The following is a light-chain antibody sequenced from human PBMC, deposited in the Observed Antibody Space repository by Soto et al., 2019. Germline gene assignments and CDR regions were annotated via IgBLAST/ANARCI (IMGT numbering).Light chain of an antibody. Sequence: SVLTQPASVSGYPGQSITISCSGTSSDIGAYDYVSWYQQHPGRAPKLIIYEVAHRSSGLSYRFSGSKSGNTASLTISGLQAEDEGDYYCTSFAPGRIYVFGSGTKVTV. CDR2: EVA. CDR1: SSDIGAYDY. J-gene: IGLJ1*01. CDR3: TSFAPGRIYV. V-gene: IGLV2-14*03.